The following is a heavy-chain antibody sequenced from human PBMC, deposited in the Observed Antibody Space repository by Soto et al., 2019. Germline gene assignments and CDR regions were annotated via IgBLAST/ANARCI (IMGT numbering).Heavy chain of an antibody. CDR3: AKDLALMADY. J-gene: IGHJ4*02. Sequence: GSLRLSCTASVFSVNSHGMDWVRQAPGKGLEWVARILYDGSKEYYADSVKGRFTISRDNSKNTLYLQMDSLRVEDTAVYYCAKDLALMADYWGQGTPVTVSS. V-gene: IGHV3-30*18. CDR1: VFSVNSHG. CDR2: ILYDGSKE.